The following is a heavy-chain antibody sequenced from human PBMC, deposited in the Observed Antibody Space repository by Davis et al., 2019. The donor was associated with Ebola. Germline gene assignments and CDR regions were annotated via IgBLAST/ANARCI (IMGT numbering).Heavy chain of an antibody. CDR1: GYSFSTYW. CDR2: IYPGDSDT. J-gene: IGHJ4*02. V-gene: IGHV5-51*01. Sequence: KVSCKGSGYSFSTYWIGWVRQMPGKGLEWMGIIYPGDSDTRYSPSFQGQVTISADKSISTAYLQWNSLKASDTAMYYCARFGGSGSYYNVNDYWGQGTLVTVSS. CDR3: ARFGGSGSYYNVNDY. D-gene: IGHD3-10*01.